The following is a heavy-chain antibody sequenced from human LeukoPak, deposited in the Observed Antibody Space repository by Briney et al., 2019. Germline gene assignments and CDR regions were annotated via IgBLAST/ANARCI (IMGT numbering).Heavy chain of an antibody. Sequence: SETLSLTCTVSGGSISSYYWSWIRLPPGKGLEWTGYIYYSGSTNYNSSLKSRVTISVATSKNQFSLKLSSVTAADTAVYYCARGADYGGNPYFDYWGQGTLVTVSS. J-gene: IGHJ4*02. V-gene: IGHV4-59*08. CDR2: IYYSGST. CDR1: GGSISSYY. D-gene: IGHD4-23*01. CDR3: ARGADYGGNPYFDY.